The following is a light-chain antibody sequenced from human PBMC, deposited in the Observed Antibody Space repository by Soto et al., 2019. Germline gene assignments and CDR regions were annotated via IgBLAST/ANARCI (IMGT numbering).Light chain of an antibody. CDR2: SNN. J-gene: IGLJ2*01. Sequence: QSVLTQPPSASGTPGQRVTISCSGSSSNIGSNTVNWYQQLPGTAPKLLIYSNNQRPSVVPDRFSGSRSGTSASLAISGLHSEDEADYYCAAWDDSLNGPVFGGGTKLTVL. CDR3: AAWDDSLNGPV. V-gene: IGLV1-44*01. CDR1: SSNIGSNT.